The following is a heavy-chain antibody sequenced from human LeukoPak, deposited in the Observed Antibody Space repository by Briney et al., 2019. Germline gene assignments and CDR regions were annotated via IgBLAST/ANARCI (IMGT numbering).Heavy chain of an antibody. Sequence: SETLSLTCTVSSGSISTSNYYWGWVRQPPGKALERIGNIFYSGSTYYSPSLKSRVTISLDTSKNQFSLKLSSVTAADTAVYYCARAPDAFDIWGQGTMVTVSS. CDR1: SGSISTSNYY. CDR3: ARAPDAFDI. J-gene: IGHJ3*02. V-gene: IGHV4-39*07. CDR2: IFYSGST.